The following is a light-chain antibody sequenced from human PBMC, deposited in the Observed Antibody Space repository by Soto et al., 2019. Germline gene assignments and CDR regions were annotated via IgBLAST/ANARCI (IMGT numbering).Light chain of an antibody. V-gene: IGLV2-14*01. CDR3: SSRTSSTTWV. Sequence: QSALTQPASVSGSPGQSITISCTGTSSDVGGYNYVSWYQQHPGKAPKLMIYEVSNRPSGVSNRFSGSKSGNTASLTISGLRAEDEADYYCSSRTSSTTWVFGGGTKVTVL. CDR1: SSDVGGYNY. CDR2: EVS. J-gene: IGLJ3*02.